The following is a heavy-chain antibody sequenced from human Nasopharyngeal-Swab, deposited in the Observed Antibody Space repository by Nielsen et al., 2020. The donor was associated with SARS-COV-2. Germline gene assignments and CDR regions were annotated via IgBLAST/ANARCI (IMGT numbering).Heavy chain of an antibody. CDR1: GFTFSSYG. CDR3: ARVETANYYYYGMDV. Sequence: GESLKISCAASGFTFSSYGMHWVRQAPGKGLEWVSVIYSGGSSTYYADSVKGRFTISRDNSKNTLYLQMNSLRAEDTAVYYCARVETANYYYYGMDVWGQGTTVTVSS. CDR2: IYSGGSST. V-gene: IGHV3-23*03. J-gene: IGHJ6*02. D-gene: IGHD1-14*01.